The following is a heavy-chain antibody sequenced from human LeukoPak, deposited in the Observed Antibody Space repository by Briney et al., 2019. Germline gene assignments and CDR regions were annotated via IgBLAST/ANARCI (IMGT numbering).Heavy chain of an antibody. V-gene: IGHV1-18*01. D-gene: IGHD2-21*01. CDR1: GYTFTSYG. CDR3: ARAASKHIVVVPTY. Sequence: ASVKVSCKASGYTFTSYGISWVRQAPGQGLEWMGWIGAYNGNTNYAQKLQGRVTMTTDTSTSTAYMELRSLRSDDTAVYYCARAASKHIVVVPTYWGQGTLVTVSS. CDR2: IGAYNGNT. J-gene: IGHJ4*02.